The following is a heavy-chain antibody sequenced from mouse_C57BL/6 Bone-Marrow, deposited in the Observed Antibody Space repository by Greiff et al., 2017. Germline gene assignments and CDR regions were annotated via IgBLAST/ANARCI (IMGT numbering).Heavy chain of an antibody. CDR3: ARREAYYGNWDYFDY. J-gene: IGHJ2*01. V-gene: IGHV5-16*01. CDR2: INYDGSST. CDR1: GFTFSDYY. Sequence: EVKLVESEGGLVQPGSSMKLSCTASGFTFSDYYMAWVRQVPEKGLEWVANINYDGSSTYYLDSLKSRFIISRDNAKNILYLQMSSLKSEDTATYYCARREAYYGNWDYFDYWGQGTTLTVSS. D-gene: IGHD2-10*01.